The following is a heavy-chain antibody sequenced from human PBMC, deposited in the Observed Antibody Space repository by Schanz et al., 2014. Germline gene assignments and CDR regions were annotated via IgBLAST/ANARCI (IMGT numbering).Heavy chain of an antibody. D-gene: IGHD6-19*01. J-gene: IGHJ4*02. CDR3: ARNKYTSGWYYFDY. CDR2: FYNPGST. V-gene: IGHV4-59*08. CDR1: GDSVNSNY. Sequence: QVQLQESGPGLVKPSETLSLTCTVSGDSVNSNYWNWIRQSPGRGLEWIGHFYNPGSTNYNPSLKRRATIQIDPPTNQVSRKLPSGTAADTAVYFCARNKYTSGWYYFDYWGQGVLVTVSS.